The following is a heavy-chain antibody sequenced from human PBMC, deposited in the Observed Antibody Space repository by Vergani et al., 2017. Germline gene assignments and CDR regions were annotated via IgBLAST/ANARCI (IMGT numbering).Heavy chain of an antibody. CDR1: GFSFSDHY. Sequence: QVQLVESGGGLVKPGGSLRLSCAASGFSFSDHYMTWIRQAPGKGLEWVSYISNSGNTLEYADSVKGRFSNARDNAKSSLFLQMDSLRAEDTAVYYCARYHRDYNNYPGTFDIWGQGSMVTVSS. D-gene: IGHD5-24*01. J-gene: IGHJ3*02. CDR3: ARYHRDYNNYPGTFDI. V-gene: IGHV3-11*01. CDR2: ISNSGNTL.